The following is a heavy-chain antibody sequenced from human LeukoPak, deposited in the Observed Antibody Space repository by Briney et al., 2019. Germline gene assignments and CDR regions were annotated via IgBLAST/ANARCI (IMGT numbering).Heavy chain of an antibody. CDR3: ARSLPYGTTWYGRSDF. D-gene: IGHD6-13*01. V-gene: IGHV3-7*03. CDR2: IKQDGDTK. J-gene: IGHJ4*02. CDR1: GFPFNAYW. Sequence: GGSLRLSCAASGFPFNAYWMTWVRQAPGKGLEWVANIKQDGDTKYYVDSVKGRFTISRDNAMNSLYLQMNSLRAEDTAIYYCARSLPYGTTWYGRSDFWGQGTLVTVSS.